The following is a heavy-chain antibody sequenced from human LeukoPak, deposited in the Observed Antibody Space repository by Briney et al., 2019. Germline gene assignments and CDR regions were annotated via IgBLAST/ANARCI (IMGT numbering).Heavy chain of an antibody. CDR3: ARGSIFGVVILGAFDI. D-gene: IGHD3-3*01. CDR2: IIPIFGTA. CDR1: GYTFTDFG. J-gene: IGHJ3*02. V-gene: IGHV1-69*13. Sequence: SVKVSCKASGYTFTDFGISWVRQAPGQGLEWMGGIIPIFGTANYAQKFQGRVTITADESTSTAYMELSSLRSEDTAVYYCARGSIFGVVILGAFDIWGQGTMVTVSS.